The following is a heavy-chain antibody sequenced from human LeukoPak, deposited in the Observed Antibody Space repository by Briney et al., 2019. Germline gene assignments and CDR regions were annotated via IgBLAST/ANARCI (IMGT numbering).Heavy chain of an antibody. CDR1: GGSITSTNYY. CDR3: AKDRGSSSYYFDY. CDR2: IYYSGNT. D-gene: IGHD6-13*01. Sequence: SETLSLTCAVSGGSITSTNYYWGWIRQPPGKGLEWIGSIYYSGNTYYNPSLKSRVTISVDTSKNQFSLKLSSVTAADTAVYYCAKDRGSSSYYFDYWGQGTLVTVSS. J-gene: IGHJ4*02. V-gene: IGHV4-39*07.